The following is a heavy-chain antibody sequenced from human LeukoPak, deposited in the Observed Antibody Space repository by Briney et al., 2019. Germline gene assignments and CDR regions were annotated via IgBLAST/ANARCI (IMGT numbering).Heavy chain of an antibody. CDR1: GFTFSSYS. CDR3: ARDPNPDYGGNPYYYGMDV. V-gene: IGHV3-21*01. D-gene: IGHD4-23*01. Sequence: GGSLRLSCEASGFTFSSYSMNWVRQAPGKGLEWVSSISSSSSYIYYADSVKGRFTISRDIAKNSLYLQMNSLRAEDTAVYYCARDPNPDYGGNPYYYGMDVWGQGTTVTVSS. J-gene: IGHJ6*02. CDR2: ISSSSSYI.